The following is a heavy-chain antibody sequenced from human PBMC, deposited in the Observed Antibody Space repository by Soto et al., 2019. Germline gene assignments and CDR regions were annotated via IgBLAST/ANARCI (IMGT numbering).Heavy chain of an antibody. J-gene: IGHJ5*02. CDR2: ISGSGGST. V-gene: IGHV3-23*01. CDR3: AKGPKDFWSGPVGGEAYNWFDP. CDR1: GFTFSSYA. Sequence: GGSLRLSCAASGFTFSSYAMSWVRQAPGKGLEWVSAISGSGGSTYYADSVKGRFTISRDNSKNTLYLQMNSLRAEDTAVYYCAKGPKDFWSGPVGGEAYNWFDPWGQGTLVTVSS. D-gene: IGHD3-3*01.